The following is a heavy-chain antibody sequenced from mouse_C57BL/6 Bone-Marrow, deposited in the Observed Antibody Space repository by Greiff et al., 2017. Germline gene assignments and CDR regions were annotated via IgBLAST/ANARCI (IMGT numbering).Heavy chain of an antibody. CDR3: ARGYYGSSPYFDY. J-gene: IGHJ2*01. Sequence: VQLQQSGTVLARPGASVKMSCKTSGYTFTSYWMHWVQQRPGQGLEWIGAIYPGNSDTSYNQKFKGKAKLTAVTSASTAYLELSSLTNEDSAVYYCARGYYGSSPYFDYWGQGTTLTVSS. CDR2: IYPGNSDT. D-gene: IGHD1-1*01. V-gene: IGHV1-5*01. CDR1: GYTFTSYW.